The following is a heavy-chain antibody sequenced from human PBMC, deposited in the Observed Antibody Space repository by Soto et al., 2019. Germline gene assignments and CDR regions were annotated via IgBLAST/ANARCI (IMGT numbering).Heavy chain of an antibody. Sequence: EVQVVASGGGLVQPGGSLRLSCAASGFTFSSYWMSWVRQAPGKGLEWVDNINEDGSEKNYVDSVKGQFTISRDNAKNSLYLQMNSLRAEDTAVYYCARERYYYGSGDYWGQGTLVTVSS. CDR2: INEDGSEK. CDR1: GFTFSSYW. D-gene: IGHD3-10*01. CDR3: ARERYYYGSGDY. V-gene: IGHV3-7*01. J-gene: IGHJ4*02.